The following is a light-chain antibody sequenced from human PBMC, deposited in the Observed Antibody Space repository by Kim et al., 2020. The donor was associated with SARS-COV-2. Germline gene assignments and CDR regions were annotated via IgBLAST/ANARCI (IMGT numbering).Light chain of an antibody. CDR1: QSVNSD. CDR2: GAS. Sequence: EMVMTQSPATLSVSPGERAALSCRASQSVNSDLAWYQHKPGQSPRLLIHGASTRATGIPARFRGSGSGTEFTLTISNLQSEDSAIYYCQQYFNWPPYTFGQGTKLEI. V-gene: IGKV3-15*01. CDR3: QQYFNWPPYT. J-gene: IGKJ2*01.